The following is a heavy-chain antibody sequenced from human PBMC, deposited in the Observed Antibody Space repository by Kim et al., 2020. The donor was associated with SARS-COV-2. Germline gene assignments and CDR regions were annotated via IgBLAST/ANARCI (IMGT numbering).Heavy chain of an antibody. CDR2: IYYSGST. CDR3: ATPLTTVMY. J-gene: IGHJ4*02. V-gene: IGHV4-31*03. Sequence: SETLSLTCSLSGGSIKSGDYSWMWIRQYPGKGLEWIAYIYYSGSTYYNPSLQSRATISLDTSHNVFSPNLKSVTAAATALYFCATPLTTVMYWGPARLVT. CDR1: GGSIKSGDYS. D-gene: IGHD4-17*01.